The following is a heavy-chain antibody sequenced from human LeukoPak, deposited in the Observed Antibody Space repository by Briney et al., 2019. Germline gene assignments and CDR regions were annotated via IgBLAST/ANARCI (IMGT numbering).Heavy chain of an antibody. V-gene: IGHV4-59*08. D-gene: IGHD1-26*01. CDR3: ARYHRWELLRE. J-gene: IGHJ4*02. CDR1: GGSISSYY. Sequence: KPSETLSLTCTVSGGSISSYYWSWIRQSPGKGLEWIGYISYSGGTNYNPSLKSRVTISVDTSKNQFSLKLSSVTAADTAVYYCARYHRWELLREWGQGTLVTVSS. CDR2: ISYSGGT.